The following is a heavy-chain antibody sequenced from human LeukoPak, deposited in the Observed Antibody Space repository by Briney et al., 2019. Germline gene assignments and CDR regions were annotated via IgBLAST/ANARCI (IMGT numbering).Heavy chain of an antibody. J-gene: IGHJ1*01. CDR1: GYTLTELS. CDR2: FDPEDGET. Sequence: ASVKVSCKASGYTLTELSMHWVRQAPGKGLEWMGGFDPEDGETIYAQKFQGRVTMTEDTSTDTAYMELSSLRSEDTAVYYCATAFRPYMVRGVIKPAEHWGQGTLVTVSS. CDR3: ATAFRPYMVRGVIKPAEH. D-gene: IGHD3-10*01. V-gene: IGHV1-24*01.